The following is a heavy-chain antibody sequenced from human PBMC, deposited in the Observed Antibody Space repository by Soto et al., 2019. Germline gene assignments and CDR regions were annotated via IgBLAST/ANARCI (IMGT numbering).Heavy chain of an antibody. CDR2: IIPIFGTA. D-gene: IGHD2-21*01. V-gene: IGHV1-69*06. CDR1: GGTFSSYA. J-gene: IGHJ3*02. CDR3: ARDGPTIVAKDAFDI. Sequence: QVQLVQSGAEVKKPGSSVKVSCKASGGTFSSYAISWVRQAPGQGLEWMGGIIPIFGTANYAQKFQGRVTMTTDTSTTTVYMDLRSLRSDDTAMYYCARDGPTIVAKDAFDIWGQGTMVTVSS.